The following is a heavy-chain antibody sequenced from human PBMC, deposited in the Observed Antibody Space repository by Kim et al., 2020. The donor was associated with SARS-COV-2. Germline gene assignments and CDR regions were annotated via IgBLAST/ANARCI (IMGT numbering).Heavy chain of an antibody. V-gene: IGHV1-69*13. D-gene: IGHD6-13*01. CDR3: ARDVPVAAAETLDAFDI. CDR2: IIPIFGTA. Sequence: SVKVSCKASGGTFSSYAISWVRQAPGQGLEWMGGIIPIFGTANYAQKFQGRVTITADESTSTAYMELSSLRSEDTAVYYCARDVPVAAAETLDAFDIWGQGTMVTVSS. CDR1: GGTFSSYA. J-gene: IGHJ3*02.